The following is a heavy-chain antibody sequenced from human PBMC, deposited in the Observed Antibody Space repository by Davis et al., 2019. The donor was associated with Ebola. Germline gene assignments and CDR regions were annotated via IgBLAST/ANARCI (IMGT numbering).Heavy chain of an antibody. D-gene: IGHD1-7*01. Sequence: GESLKISCAASGFTFSSYWMSWVRQAPGKGLEWVANIKQDGSEKYYVDSVKGRFTISRDNAKNSLYLQMNSLRAEDTAVYYCAPRYNWNYPPFDYWGQGTLVTVSS. CDR3: APRYNWNYPPFDY. V-gene: IGHV3-7*03. CDR1: GFTFSSYW. J-gene: IGHJ4*02. CDR2: IKQDGSEK.